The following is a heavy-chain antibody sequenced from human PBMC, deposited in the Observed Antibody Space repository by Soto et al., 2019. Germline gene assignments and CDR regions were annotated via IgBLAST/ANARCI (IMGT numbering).Heavy chain of an antibody. CDR1: GYTFTSYA. CDR2: INAGNGNT. J-gene: IGHJ4*02. Sequence: QVQLVQSGAEVKKPGASVKVSCKASGYTFTSYAIHWVRQSPGQRLEWMGWINAGNGNTKYSQKFQDRVTITRDTSASTAYMELSSLRSEDTAVYYCARDLGGWPDYWGQGTLVTVSS. D-gene: IGHD6-19*01. CDR3: ARDLGGWPDY. V-gene: IGHV1-3*01.